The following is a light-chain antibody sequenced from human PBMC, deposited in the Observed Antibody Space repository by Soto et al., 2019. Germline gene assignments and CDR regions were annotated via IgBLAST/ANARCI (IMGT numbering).Light chain of an antibody. CDR2: DVD. V-gene: IGLV2-11*01. Sequence: QSVLTQPRSVSGSPGQSVTISCTGSSIHISTYDYVSWYQQYPDNAPNLLVYDVDRRPSGVPDRFSGSKSGNTASLTISGLQIDDEADYFCCAYAGTYVFGSGTKVTVL. CDR1: SIHISTYDY. CDR3: CAYAGTYV. J-gene: IGLJ1*01.